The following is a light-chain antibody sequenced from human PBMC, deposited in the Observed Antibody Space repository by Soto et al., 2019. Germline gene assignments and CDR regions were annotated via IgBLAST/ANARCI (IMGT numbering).Light chain of an antibody. CDR2: DAS. V-gene: IGKV3-11*01. CDR1: QRVDSY. Sequence: EMVLTQSPGTLSLSPGERATLSCRASQRVDSYLDWYQQKPGQAPRRLIYDASNRATGIPARCSGSGSGPDFTLTINSLEPEDFAVYYCQQRSKWPLTFGGGTKVEIK. J-gene: IGKJ4*01. CDR3: QQRSKWPLT.